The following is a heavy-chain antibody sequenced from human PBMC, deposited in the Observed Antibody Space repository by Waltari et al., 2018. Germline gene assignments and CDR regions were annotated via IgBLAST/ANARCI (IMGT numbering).Heavy chain of an antibody. J-gene: IGHJ4*02. Sequence: EVRLVESGGGLVQPGGSLSLSCDAPVFSFRTDWMHWVRQAPGKGLVWVARSKRDATVINHADSGRGRFAISRDNAKNTLYLQMDSLRPEDTAVYHCARDLVGEDDFWGQGTLVVVSS. V-gene: IGHV3-74*01. CDR1: VFSFRTDW. D-gene: IGHD2-8*02. CDR2: SKRDATVI. CDR3: ARDLVGEDDF.